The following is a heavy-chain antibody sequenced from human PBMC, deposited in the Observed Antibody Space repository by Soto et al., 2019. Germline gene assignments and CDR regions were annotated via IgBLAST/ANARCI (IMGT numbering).Heavy chain of an antibody. V-gene: IGHV4-30-2*01. D-gene: IGHD5-12*01. CDR2: IYHSGST. CDR3: AAGGGLPRYY. J-gene: IGHJ4*02. Sequence: QLQLQESGSGLVKPSQTLSLTCAVSGGSISSGGYSWSWIRQPPGKGLEWIGYIYHSGSTYYNPSRXSXAXIXXDRSKNQFALKLRSVTAADTAVYSCAAGGGLPRYYWGQGTLVTVSS. CDR1: GGSISSGGYS.